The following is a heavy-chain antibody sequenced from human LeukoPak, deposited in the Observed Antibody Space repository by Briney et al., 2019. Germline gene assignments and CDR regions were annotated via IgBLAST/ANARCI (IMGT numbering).Heavy chain of an antibody. Sequence: GGSLRLSCAASGFTFSSYSMNWVRQAPGKGLEWVSSISSSSSYIYYADSVKGRFTISRDNAKNSLYLQMNSLRAEDTAVYYCARARIAAAGIGNYYYMDVWGKGTTVTVSS. V-gene: IGHV3-21*01. J-gene: IGHJ6*03. CDR1: GFTFSSYS. CDR2: ISSSSSYI. CDR3: ARARIAAAGIGNYYYMDV. D-gene: IGHD6-13*01.